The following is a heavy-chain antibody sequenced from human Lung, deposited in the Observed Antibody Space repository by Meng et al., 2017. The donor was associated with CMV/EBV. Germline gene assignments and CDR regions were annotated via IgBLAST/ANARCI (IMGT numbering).Heavy chain of an antibody. D-gene: IGHD1-14*01. J-gene: IGHJ4*02. CDR2: VVYSGTT. CDR1: GGSISSSSYY. Sequence: RRLQESGPGLVKPSETLSLTCTASGGSISSSSYYWAWIRQPPGEGLEWIGSVVYSGTTYYTSSLKSRVSISVDTSKNQFSLKLSSVTAADTAVYYCARHHHSPTFDYWGQGTLVTVSS. CDR3: ARHHHSPTFDY. V-gene: IGHV4-39*01.